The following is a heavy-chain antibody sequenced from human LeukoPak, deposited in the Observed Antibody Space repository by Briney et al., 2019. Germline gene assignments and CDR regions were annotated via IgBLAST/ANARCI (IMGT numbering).Heavy chain of an antibody. CDR3: AKDRGGIYFDFDY. CDR1: GFTFSNYT. J-gene: IGHJ4*02. Sequence: PGGSLRLSCAASGFTFSNYTMSWVRQAPGKGLEWVSAISDGGYNTEWVSGISEGGYKTYYADSVKGRFTISRDNSENTLYLQMNSLRAETTAFYYGAKDRGGIYFDFDYWGRGTLVTVSS. D-gene: IGHD3-10*01. V-gene: IGHV3-23*01. CDR2: ISEGGYKT.